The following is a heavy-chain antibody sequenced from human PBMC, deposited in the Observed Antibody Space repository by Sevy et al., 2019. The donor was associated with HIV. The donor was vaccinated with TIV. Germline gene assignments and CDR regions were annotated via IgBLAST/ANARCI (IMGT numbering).Heavy chain of an antibody. J-gene: IGHJ4*02. CDR2: IMQDGSEK. V-gene: IGHV3-7*01. Sequence: GGSLRLSCAASRFTFSSYWMSWVRQAPGKGLEWVANIMQDGSEKYYVDSVKGRFTISRDNAKNSLYLQMNSLRAEDTAVYYCARDFNDDFWSGSDYWGQGTLVTVSS. CDR1: RFTFSSYW. D-gene: IGHD3-3*01. CDR3: ARDFNDDFWSGSDY.